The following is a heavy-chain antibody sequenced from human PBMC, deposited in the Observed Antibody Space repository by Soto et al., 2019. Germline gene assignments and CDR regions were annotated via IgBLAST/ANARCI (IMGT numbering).Heavy chain of an antibody. J-gene: IGHJ4*02. CDR3: ARGVTAWFGELLSSLFDY. D-gene: IGHD3-10*01. CDR2: MNPNSGNT. Sequence: QVQLVQSGAEVKKPGASVKVSCKASGYTFTSYDINWVRQATGQGLEWMGWMNPNSGNTGYAQKFQGRVTMTRNTSMSTAYMELSSLRSEDTAVYYCARGVTAWFGELLSSLFDYWGQGTLVTVSS. V-gene: IGHV1-8*01. CDR1: GYTFTSYD.